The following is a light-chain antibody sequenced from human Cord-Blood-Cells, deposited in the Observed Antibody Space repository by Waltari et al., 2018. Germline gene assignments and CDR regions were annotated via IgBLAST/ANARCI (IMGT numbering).Light chain of an antibody. CDR3: QQYNNWPKT. CDR1: QSVSSN. CDR2: GAS. Sequence: EIAMTQSPATLPVSPGARATLSRRASQSVSSNLPWYQQKPAQAPRPLIYGASTRAPGSPARFSGSGSGTKFTLTISSLQSEDFAVYYCQQYNNWPKTFGQGTKVEIK. J-gene: IGKJ1*01. V-gene: IGKV3-15*01.